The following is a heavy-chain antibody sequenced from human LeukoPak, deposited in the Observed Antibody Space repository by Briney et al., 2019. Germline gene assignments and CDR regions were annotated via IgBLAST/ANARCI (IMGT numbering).Heavy chain of an antibody. Sequence: SVKVSCKASGGTFSSYAISWVRQAPGQGLEWMGRIIPIFGTANYAQKFQGRVTITADKSTSTAYMELSSLRSEDTAVYYCARDWGVGGYSYGNAFDIWGQGTMVTVSS. CDR3: ARDWGVGGYSYGNAFDI. J-gene: IGHJ3*02. D-gene: IGHD5-18*01. CDR2: IIPIFGTA. V-gene: IGHV1-69*06. CDR1: GGTFSSYA.